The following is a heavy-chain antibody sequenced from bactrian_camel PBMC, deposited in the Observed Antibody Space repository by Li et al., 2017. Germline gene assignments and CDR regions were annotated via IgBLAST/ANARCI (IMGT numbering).Heavy chain of an antibody. Sequence: HVQLVESGGESVQAGGSMTLSCVASDYSGFCMGWFRRAPGKVHEPIAVIGIRDGAVYYADSVRGRFTISQDSARITAYLQMASLKPEDTAVYYCVPVALEERDGLVSCARWSQGTQVTVS. D-gene: IGHD1*01. V-gene: IGHV3S63*01. CDR2: IGIRDGAV. J-gene: IGHJ4*01. CDR1: DYSGFC.